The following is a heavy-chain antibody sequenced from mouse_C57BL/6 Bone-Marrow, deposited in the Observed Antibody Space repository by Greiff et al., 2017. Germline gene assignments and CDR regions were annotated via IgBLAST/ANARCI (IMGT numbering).Heavy chain of an antibody. CDR2: INPNNGGT. J-gene: IGHJ3*01. CDR1: GYTFTDYN. D-gene: IGHD4-1*01. V-gene: IGHV1-18*01. Sequence: VQLKQSGPELVKPGASVKIPCKASGYTFTDYNMDWVKQSHGKSLEWIGDINPNNGGTIYNQKFKGKATLTVYKSSSTAYMELRSLTSEDTAVYYCARERDWDLAWFAYWGQGTLVTVSA. CDR3: ARERDWDLAWFAY.